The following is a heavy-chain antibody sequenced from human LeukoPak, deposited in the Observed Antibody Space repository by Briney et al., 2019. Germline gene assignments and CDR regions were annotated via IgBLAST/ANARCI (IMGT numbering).Heavy chain of an antibody. V-gene: IGHV4-39*07. CDR3: ARDFDYGGNSHGYNWFDP. J-gene: IGHJ5*02. CDR1: GGFISSSSYY. CDR2: IYYSGST. Sequence: SETLSLTCTVSGGFISSSSYYWGWIRQPPGKGLEWIGSIYYSGSTYYNPSLKSRVTISVDTSKNQFSLKLSSVTAADTAVYYCARDFDYGGNSHGYNWFDPWGQGTLVTVSS. D-gene: IGHD4-23*01.